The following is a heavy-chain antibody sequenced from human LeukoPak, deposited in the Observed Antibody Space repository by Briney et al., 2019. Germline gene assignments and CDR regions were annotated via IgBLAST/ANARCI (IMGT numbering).Heavy chain of an antibody. D-gene: IGHD3-10*01. Sequence: ASVKVSCKASGYTFTGYCMHWVRQAPGQGLEWMGWINPNSGGTNYAQKFQGRVTMTRDTSISTAYMELSRLRSDDTAVYYCARDAGLGFGELPIDYWGQGTLVTVSS. J-gene: IGHJ4*02. CDR1: GYTFTGYC. V-gene: IGHV1-2*02. CDR3: ARDAGLGFGELPIDY. CDR2: INPNSGGT.